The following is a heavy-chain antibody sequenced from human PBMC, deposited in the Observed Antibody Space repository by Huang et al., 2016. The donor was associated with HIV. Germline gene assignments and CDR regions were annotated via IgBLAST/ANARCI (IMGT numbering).Heavy chain of an antibody. V-gene: IGHV3-30*18. CDR3: AKESRWFSDFDH. D-gene: IGHD2-15*01. CDR2: NSYDGRSK. J-gene: IGHJ4*02. CDR1: GFKLSGFG. Sequence: QVHLVESGGGVVQPGGSLRLSCAASGFKLSGFGMHWVRQAPGKGLGWVAVNSYDGRSKFSTDPVKGRFTISRDNSDNTLSLQMKGLRPDDTAVYYCAKESRWFSDFDHWGQGVLVSVSS.